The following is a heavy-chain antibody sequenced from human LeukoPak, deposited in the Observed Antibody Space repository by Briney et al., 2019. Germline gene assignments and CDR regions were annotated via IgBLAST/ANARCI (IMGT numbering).Heavy chain of an antibody. CDR1: GYIFTGYY. CDR3: ARVRSIGQQLVFRN. D-gene: IGHD6-6*01. J-gene: IGHJ4*02. Sequence: ASVKVSCKASGYIFTGYYMHWVRQAPGQGLEWMGWSNPNSGGTNYAQKFQGRVTMTRDTSISTAYMELSRLRFDDTAIYYCARVRSIGQQLVFRNWGQGTLVTVSS. V-gene: IGHV1-2*02. CDR2: SNPNSGGT.